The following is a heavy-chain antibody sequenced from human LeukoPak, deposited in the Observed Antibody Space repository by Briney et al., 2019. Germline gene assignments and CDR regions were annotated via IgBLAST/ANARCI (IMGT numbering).Heavy chain of an antibody. CDR3: AGPGDSSSWYVRWFDP. CDR1: GGTFSSYA. Sequence: SVKVSCKASGGTFSSYAISWVRQAPGQGLEWMGRIIPILGIANYAQKFQGRVTITADKSTSTAYMELSSLRSEDTAVYYCAGPGDSSSWYVRWFDPWGQGTLVTVSS. D-gene: IGHD6-13*01. V-gene: IGHV1-69*04. J-gene: IGHJ5*02. CDR2: IIPILGIA.